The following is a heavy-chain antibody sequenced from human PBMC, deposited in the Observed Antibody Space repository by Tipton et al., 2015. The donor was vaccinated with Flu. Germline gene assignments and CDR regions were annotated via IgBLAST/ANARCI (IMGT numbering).Heavy chain of an antibody. J-gene: IGHJ5*02. D-gene: IGHD1-26*01. CDR1: GDSLNSYY. CDR3: ARGGWEPHGGWFDP. CDR2: VYYSGTT. Sequence: TLSLTCSVSGDSLNSYYWSWIRQSPEKGLEWIGQVYYSGTTNYNPSLKSRVTISLDKSKNQFSLTLNSITTADTAVFYCARGGWEPHGGWFDPWGQGILVTVSS. V-gene: IGHV4-59*01.